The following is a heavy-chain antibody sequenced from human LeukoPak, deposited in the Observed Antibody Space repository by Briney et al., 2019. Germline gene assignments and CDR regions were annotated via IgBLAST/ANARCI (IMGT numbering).Heavy chain of an antibody. D-gene: IGHD6-13*01. V-gene: IGHV3-21*01. CDR1: GFTFSTYS. CDR2: IGSSTNYI. Sequence: SGGSLRLSCAASGFTFSTYSMNWVCQAPGKGLEWVSSIGSSTNYIYYADSVKGRFTISRDNAKNSLSLQMNSLRAEDTAVYYCARGKYSSSWDPIDYWGQGTLVTVSS. CDR3: ARGKYSSSWDPIDY. J-gene: IGHJ4*02.